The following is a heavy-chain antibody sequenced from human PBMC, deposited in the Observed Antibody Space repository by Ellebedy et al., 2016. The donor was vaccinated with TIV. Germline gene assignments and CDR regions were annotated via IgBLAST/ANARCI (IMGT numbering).Heavy chain of an antibody. D-gene: IGHD6-13*01. Sequence: GESLKISXAASGFTFSSYSMNWVRQAPGKGLEWVSSISSSSYIYYADSVKGRFTISRDNAKNSLYLQMNSLRAEDTAVYYCAREKIAAAGTRWFDPWGQGTLVTVSS. CDR2: ISSSSYI. V-gene: IGHV3-21*04. CDR1: GFTFSSYS. CDR3: AREKIAAAGTRWFDP. J-gene: IGHJ5*02.